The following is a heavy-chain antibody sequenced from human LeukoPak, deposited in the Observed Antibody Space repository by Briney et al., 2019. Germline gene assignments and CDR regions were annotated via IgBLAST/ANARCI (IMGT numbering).Heavy chain of an antibody. CDR2: INSDGSST. V-gene: IGHV3-74*01. D-gene: IGHD3-22*01. J-gene: IGHJ5*02. CDR1: GFTFNNYW. Sequence: GGSLRLSCAASGFTFNNYWMHWVRQAPGKGLVWVSRINSDGSSTTYADSVKGRFTISRDSAKNTLYLQMNSLRAEDTAVYYCASGPSSGYHYTLGSWGQGTLVTVSS. CDR3: ASGPSSGYHYTLGS.